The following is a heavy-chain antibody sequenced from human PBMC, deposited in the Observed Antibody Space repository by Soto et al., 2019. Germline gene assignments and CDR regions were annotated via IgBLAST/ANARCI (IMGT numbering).Heavy chain of an antibody. CDR3: ARSGVTGIVIPSHWFDP. CDR2: ISSSGST. D-gene: IGHD2-21*02. Sequence: SETLSLTCTVSGDSIGGVGYWSWIRQIPGRGLEWIVGISSSGSTYYHPALNNRLSLSLDTSQNQFSLKLLSVTAADTAIYYCARSGVTGIVIPSHWFDPWGQGTLVTVSS. J-gene: IGHJ5*02. V-gene: IGHV4-31*03. CDR1: GDSIGGVGY.